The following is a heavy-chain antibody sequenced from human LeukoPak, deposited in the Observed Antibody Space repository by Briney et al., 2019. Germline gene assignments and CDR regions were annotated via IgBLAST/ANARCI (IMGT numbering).Heavy chain of an antibody. J-gene: IGHJ2*01. D-gene: IGHD4-17*01. V-gene: IGHV5-51*01. CDR2: IYPGDSDT. Sequence: GESLKISCRSSGHDFTSYRIAWVRQLPGKGLEWMGSIYPGDSDTRYSPSFQGQVTISADKSVTTAYLQWSSLKASDTAIYYCARRAVTHWYFDLWGRGILVTVSS. CDR1: GHDFTSYR. CDR3: ARRAVTHWYFDL.